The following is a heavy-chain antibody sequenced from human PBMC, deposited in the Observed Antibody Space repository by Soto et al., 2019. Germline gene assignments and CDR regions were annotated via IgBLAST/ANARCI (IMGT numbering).Heavy chain of an antibody. CDR1: GGSFSGYY. CDR2: INHSGST. CDR3: ARYCSSTSCYARHNFDY. Sequence: SETLSLTCAVYGGSFSGYYWSWIRQPPGKGLEWIGEINHSGSTNYNPSLKSRVTISVDTSKNQFSLKLSSVTAADTAVYYCARYCSSTSCYARHNFDYWGQGTLVTVSS. V-gene: IGHV4-34*01. D-gene: IGHD2-2*01. J-gene: IGHJ4*02.